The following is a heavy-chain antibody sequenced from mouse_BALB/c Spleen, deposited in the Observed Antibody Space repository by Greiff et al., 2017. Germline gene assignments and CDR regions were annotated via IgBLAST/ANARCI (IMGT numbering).Heavy chain of an antibody. J-gene: IGHJ1*01. CDR3: ARAVLGGHWYFDV. V-gene: IGHV1-14*01. CDR1: GYTFTSYV. Sequence: VQLQQSGPELVKPGASVKMSCKASGYTFTSYVMHWVKQKPGQGLEWIGYINPYNDGTKYNEKFKGKATLTSDKSSSTAYMELSSLTSEDSAVYYCARAVLGGHWYFDVWGAGTTVTVSS. D-gene: IGHD4-1*01. CDR2: INPYNDGT.